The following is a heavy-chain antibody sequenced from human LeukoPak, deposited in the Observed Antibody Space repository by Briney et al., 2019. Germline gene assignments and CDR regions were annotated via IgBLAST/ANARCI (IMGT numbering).Heavy chain of an antibody. CDR2: INGDGYSI. D-gene: IGHD6-19*01. J-gene: IGHJ4*02. V-gene: IGHV3-74*01. CDR3: ARGEAVAGNDH. CDR1: GFAFSGYW. Sequence: PGGSLRLFCAASGFAFSGYWMHWVRQAPGKGLVWLSRINGDGYSISYADSVKGRFTISRDNAKKTLYLQMNSLRAEDTAMYYCARGEAVAGNDHWGQGALVTVSS.